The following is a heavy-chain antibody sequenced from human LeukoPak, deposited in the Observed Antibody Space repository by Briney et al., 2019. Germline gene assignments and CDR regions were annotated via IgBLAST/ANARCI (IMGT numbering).Heavy chain of an antibody. V-gene: IGHV4-34*01. J-gene: IGHJ4*02. D-gene: IGHD3-22*01. CDR3: ARATLYYYDSSGYYPRSYYFDY. CDR1: GGSFSGYY. CDR2: INHSGST. Sequence: SETLSLTCAVYGGSFSGYYWSWIRPPPGKGLEWIGEINHSGSTNYNPSLKSRVTISVDTSKNQFSLKLSSVTAADTAVYYCARATLYYYDSSGYYPRSYYFDYWGQGTLVTVSS.